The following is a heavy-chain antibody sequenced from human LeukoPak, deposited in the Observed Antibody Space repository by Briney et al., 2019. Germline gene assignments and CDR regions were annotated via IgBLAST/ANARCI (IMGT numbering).Heavy chain of an antibody. V-gene: IGHV3-21*01. D-gene: IGHD2-2*01. Sequence: GGSLRLSCAVSGFTFSTYTMNWARQAPGKGLEWVSSISNDGSYSHYADSVKGRFTISRDNAKNSLYVQMNSLRAEDTAVYYCVRGDTRDYWGQGTLVTVSS. CDR3: VRGDTRDY. CDR2: ISNDGSYS. CDR1: GFTFSTYT. J-gene: IGHJ4*02.